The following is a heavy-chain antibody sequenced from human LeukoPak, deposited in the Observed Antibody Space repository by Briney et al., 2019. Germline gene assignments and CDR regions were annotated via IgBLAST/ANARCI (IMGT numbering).Heavy chain of an antibody. CDR3: TRNLLY. D-gene: IGHD2-15*01. J-gene: IGHJ4*02. CDR1: GDSISNYPIS. V-gene: IGHV4-4*07. CDR2: IFCSGTT. Sequence: SETLSLTCSVSGDSISNYPISWLWLRHPTGMLFEWIGRIFCSGTTVYHPSLRSRLTISLDAPKTQFSLHLNSLPPGDPAVYYCTRNLLYWGQGIQVTVSP.